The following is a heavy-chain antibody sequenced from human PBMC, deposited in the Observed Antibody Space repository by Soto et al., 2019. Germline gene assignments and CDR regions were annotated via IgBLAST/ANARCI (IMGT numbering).Heavy chain of an antibody. CDR2: IIPVFNAA. CDR1: GGTFGSHT. D-gene: IGHD1-20*01. V-gene: IGHV1-69*06. J-gene: IGHJ4*02. Sequence: QVQLVQSGAEVKKPGSSVRVSCKVSGGTFGSHTFTWVRQAPGQGLEWMGEIIPVFNAANYAQRFQDRVTITEDRSATTVYLALSRLTSADTATYYCARMETLTYNSTRGTDLEFWGQGTLVIVSS. CDR3: ARMETLTYNSTRGTDLEF.